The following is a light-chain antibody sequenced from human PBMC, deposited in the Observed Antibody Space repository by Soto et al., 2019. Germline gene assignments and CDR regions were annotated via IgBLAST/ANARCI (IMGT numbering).Light chain of an antibody. CDR2: AAS. Sequence: DIQMTQSPSALSASVGDRVTITCRARQDINSYLNWYQKKSGKAPKLLIYAASSLQSGVPSRFSGSESGTDFTLTITSLQPDDAAVYYCQQTYTTRALTFGGGTKVEI. V-gene: IGKV1-39*01. CDR1: QDINSY. CDR3: QQTYTTRALT. J-gene: IGKJ4*01.